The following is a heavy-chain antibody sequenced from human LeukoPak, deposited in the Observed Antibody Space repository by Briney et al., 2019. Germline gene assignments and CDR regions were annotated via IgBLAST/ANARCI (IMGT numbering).Heavy chain of an antibody. CDR2: IYYSGST. CDR3: ARYVDIVTTSDAFDI. CDR1: GGSISSSY. V-gene: IGHV4-59*01. Sequence: SETLSLTCTVSGGSISSSYWSWIRQPPGKGLEWIGYIYYSGSTNYNPSLKSRVTISVDTSKNQFSLKVTSVTAADTAIYYCARYVDIVTTSDAFDIWGQGTMVTVSS. J-gene: IGHJ3*02. D-gene: IGHD5-12*01.